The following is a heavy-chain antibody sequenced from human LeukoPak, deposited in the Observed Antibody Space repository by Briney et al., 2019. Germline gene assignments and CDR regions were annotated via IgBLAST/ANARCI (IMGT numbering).Heavy chain of an antibody. D-gene: IGHD1-26*01. CDR1: GYTFTSYG. V-gene: IGHV1-2*02. CDR2: INPNSGGT. Sequence: GASVKVSCKASGYTFTSYGISWVRQAPGQGLEWMGWINPNSGGTNYAQKFQGRVTMTRDTSISTAYMELSRLRSDDTAVYYCARVALRIVGATSIYYGMDVWGQGTTVTVSS. J-gene: IGHJ6*02. CDR3: ARVALRIVGATSIYYGMDV.